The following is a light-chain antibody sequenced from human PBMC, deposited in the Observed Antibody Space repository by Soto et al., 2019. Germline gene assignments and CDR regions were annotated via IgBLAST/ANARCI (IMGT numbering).Light chain of an antibody. V-gene: IGKV3-11*01. Sequence: AALSLSQGERATLSCRASQRVSSHLAWFQQIPGQAPRLLIHAASNGATGIPAMFSGRACGTDFPLTISRLEPEDFAVYYCQPRIIVIPFG. J-gene: IGKJ2*01. CDR1: QRVSSH. CDR2: AAS. CDR3: QPRIIVIP.